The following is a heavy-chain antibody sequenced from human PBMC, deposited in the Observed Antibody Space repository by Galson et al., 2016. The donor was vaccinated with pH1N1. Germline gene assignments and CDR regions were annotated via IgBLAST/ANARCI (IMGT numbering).Heavy chain of an antibody. CDR2: IWYDGTKQ. D-gene: IGHD3-3*01. CDR3: ARGYDFSNGYFHCFDN. CDR1: GFSFSSYG. J-gene: IGHJ4*02. V-gene: IGHV3-33*01. Sequence: SLRLSCAASGFSFSSYGMHWVRQAPGKGLEWLALIWYDGTKQNYGDSVKGRVTISRDNSKNTLYLQLNSLRVEDTAVYFYARGYDFSNGYFHCFDNWGQGTLVTVSS.